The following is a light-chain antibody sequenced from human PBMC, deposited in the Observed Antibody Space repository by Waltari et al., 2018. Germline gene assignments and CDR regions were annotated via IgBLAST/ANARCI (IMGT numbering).Light chain of an antibody. V-gene: IGKV1-5*03. Sequence: DIQMTQSPSTLSASVGDRVSITCRASQSTTSRLAWYQQKPGKVPRLLIYKVSNLEREVPSRFSGSGSGTEFTLTISSLQPDDLATYYCQQYTGYPITFGGGTKVEIK. CDR1: QSTTSR. J-gene: IGKJ4*01. CDR3: QQYTGYPIT. CDR2: KVS.